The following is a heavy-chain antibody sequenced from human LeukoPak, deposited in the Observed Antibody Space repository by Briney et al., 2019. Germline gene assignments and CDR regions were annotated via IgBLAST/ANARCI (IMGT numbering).Heavy chain of an antibody. CDR3: ARLGGGSGYYYFDY. V-gene: IGHV4-59*01. CDR2: IYYSGST. Sequence: NPSETLSLTCTVSGDSISSYYWSWIRQPPGKGLEWIGYIYYSGSTNYNPSLKSRVTISVDTPKNQFSLKLSSVTAADTAVYYCARLGGGSGYYYFDYWGQGTLVTVSS. D-gene: IGHD3-22*01. CDR1: GDSISSYY. J-gene: IGHJ4*02.